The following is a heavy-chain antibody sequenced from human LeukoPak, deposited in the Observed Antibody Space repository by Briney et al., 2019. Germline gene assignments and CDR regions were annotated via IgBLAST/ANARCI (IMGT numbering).Heavy chain of an antibody. Sequence: GGSLRLSCAASXXXXSSYGMHWVRQXXXXXXEWVAVISYDGSNKYYADSVKGRFTISRDNSKNTLYLQMNSLRAEDTAVYYCAKDGTVLPPFQHWGQGTLVTVSS. V-gene: IGHV3-30*18. D-gene: IGHD3-10*01. J-gene: IGHJ1*01. CDR1: XXXXSSYG. CDR3: AKDGTVLPPFQH. CDR2: ISYDGSNK.